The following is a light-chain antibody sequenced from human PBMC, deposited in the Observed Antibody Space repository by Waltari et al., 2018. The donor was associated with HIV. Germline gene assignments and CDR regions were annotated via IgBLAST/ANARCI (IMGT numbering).Light chain of an antibody. CDR1: QSIGSW. V-gene: IGKV1-5*03. Sequence: DIQMTQSPSTLSASVGDTVTITCRASQSIGSWLAWHQQKPGRAPNVLVYQASSLDRGVPSRFSGSASGTEFTLTISSLQPDDFAVYYCQQYKTYPWTFGQGTKVEIK. CDR2: QAS. J-gene: IGKJ1*01. CDR3: QQYKTYPWT.